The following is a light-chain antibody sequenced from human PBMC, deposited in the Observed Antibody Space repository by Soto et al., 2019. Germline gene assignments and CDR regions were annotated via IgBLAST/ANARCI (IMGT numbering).Light chain of an antibody. J-gene: IGKJ3*01. Sequence: DIQMTQSPSSLSASVGDRVTITCQASQDSSDKLNCYQQKSGKPPNLLIYEASNLELGVPSRFSGSASGKDFTFTISSLQPEDYGTYYCQQYSTLPFTFGPGTKIDIK. CDR1: QDSSDK. V-gene: IGKV1-33*01. CDR3: QQYSTLPFT. CDR2: EAS.